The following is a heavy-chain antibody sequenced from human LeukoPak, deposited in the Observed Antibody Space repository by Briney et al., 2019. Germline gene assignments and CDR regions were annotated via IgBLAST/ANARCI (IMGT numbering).Heavy chain of an antibody. CDR2: IIPIFGTA. D-gene: IGHD2-2*01. V-gene: IGHV1-69*05. J-gene: IGHJ3*02. CDR3: ARVHCSSTSCYFGALDI. Sequence: GASVKVSCKASGGTFSSYAISWVRQAPGQGLEWMGGIIPIFGTANYAQKFQGRVTITTDESTSTAYMELSSLRSEDTAVYYCARVHCSSTSCYFGALDIWGQGTMVTVSS. CDR1: GGTFSSYA.